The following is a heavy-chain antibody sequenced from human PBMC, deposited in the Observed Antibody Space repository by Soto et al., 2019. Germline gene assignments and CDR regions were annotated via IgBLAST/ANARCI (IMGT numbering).Heavy chain of an antibody. CDR3: ARDRYEEVTYYYYGMDV. CDR1: GGTFSSYA. J-gene: IGHJ6*02. V-gene: IGHV1-69*01. CDR2: IIPIFGTA. Sequence: QVQLVQSGAEVKKPGSSVKVSCKASGGTFSSYAISWVRQAPGQGLEWMGGIIPIFGTANYAQKFQGTVTITADESTSTAYMELSSLISEDTAVYYCARDRYEEVTYYYYGMDVWGQGTTVTVSS. D-gene: IGHD5-18*01.